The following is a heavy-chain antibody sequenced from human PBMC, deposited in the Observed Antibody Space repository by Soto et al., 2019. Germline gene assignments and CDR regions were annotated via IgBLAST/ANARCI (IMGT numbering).Heavy chain of an antibody. CDR3: ARDLLEYCSGGSCYSDWYFDL. Sequence: EVQLVESGGGLVKPGGSLRLSCAASGFTFSSYSMNWVRQAPGKGLEWVSSISSSSSYIYYADSVKGRFTISRDNAKKSLSLQMNSMGAEDTAVYYCARDLLEYCSGGSCYSDWYFDLWGRGTLVTVSS. CDR2: ISSSSSYI. D-gene: IGHD2-15*01. CDR1: GFTFSSYS. V-gene: IGHV3-21*01. J-gene: IGHJ2*01.